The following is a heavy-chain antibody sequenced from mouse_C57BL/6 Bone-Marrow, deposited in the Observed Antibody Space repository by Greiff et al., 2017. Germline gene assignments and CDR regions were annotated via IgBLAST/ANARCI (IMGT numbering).Heavy chain of an antibody. CDR1: GYTFTGYW. J-gene: IGHJ2*01. CDR3: ARRGYGSVPHY. Sequence: VQLQQPGAELVKPGASVKMSCKASGYTFTGYWITWVKQRTGQGLEWIGDFYPGSGSINYNEKFKSKATLTVDTSSSTAYMQLSSLTSEDSAVYYCARRGYGSVPHYWGQGTTLTVSS. V-gene: IGHV1-55*01. CDR2: FYPGSGSI. D-gene: IGHD1-1*01.